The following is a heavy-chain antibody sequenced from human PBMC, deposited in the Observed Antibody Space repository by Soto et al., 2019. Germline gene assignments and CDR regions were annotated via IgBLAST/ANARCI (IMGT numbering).Heavy chain of an antibody. D-gene: IGHD6-19*01. Sequence: GASVKVSCKASGYTFTSYDINWVRQATGQGLEWMGWMNPNSGNTGYAQKFQGRVTMTRNTSISTAYMELSSLRAEDTAVYYCARESSVRPSNFDYWGQGTLVTVSS. CDR3: ARESSVRPSNFDY. V-gene: IGHV1-8*01. CDR1: GYTFTSYD. J-gene: IGHJ4*02. CDR2: MNPNSGNT.